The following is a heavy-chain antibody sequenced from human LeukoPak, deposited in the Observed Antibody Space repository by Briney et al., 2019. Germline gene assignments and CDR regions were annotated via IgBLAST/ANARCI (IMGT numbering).Heavy chain of an antibody. CDR1: GGTFSSYA. V-gene: IGHV1-69*01. D-gene: IGHD5-24*01. Sequence: ASVKVSCKASGGTFSSYAISWVRQAPGQGLEWMGGIIPIFGTANYAQKFQGRVTITADESTSTAYMELSSLRSEDTAVYYCAGGWLQFSDYYYMDVWGKGTTVTVSS. CDR3: AGGWLQFSDYYYMDV. J-gene: IGHJ6*03. CDR2: IIPIFGTA.